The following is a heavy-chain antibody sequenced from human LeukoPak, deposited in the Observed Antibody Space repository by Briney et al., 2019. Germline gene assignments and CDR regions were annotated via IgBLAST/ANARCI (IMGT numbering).Heavy chain of an antibody. D-gene: IGHD3-10*01. CDR3: ARAGNYYGRHTNWFDP. J-gene: IGHJ5*02. CDR2: ISSSGSYI. V-gene: IGHV3-21*01. CDR1: GFTFSSYS. Sequence: GGSLRLSCAASGFTFSSYSMNWVRQAPGKGLEWVSSISSSGSYIYYADSVKGRFTISRDNAKNSLYLQMNSLRAEDTAAYYCARAGNYYGRHTNWFDPWGQGTLVTVSS.